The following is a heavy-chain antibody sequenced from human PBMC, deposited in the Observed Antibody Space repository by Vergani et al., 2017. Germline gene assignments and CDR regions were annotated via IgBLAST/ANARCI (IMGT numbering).Heavy chain of an antibody. J-gene: IGHJ6*02. V-gene: IGHV3-48*01. CDR1: GSTVSGNY. D-gene: IGHD1-26*01. CDR2: ISSSSSTI. Sequence: EGQLVESGGDWVQRGGSLRLSCAASGSTVSGNYMTWVRQAPGKGLEWVSYISSSSSTIYYADSVKGRFTISRDNAKNSLYLQMNSLRAEDTAVYYCARDRREPSYYYYGMDVWGQGTTVTVSS. CDR3: ARDRREPSYYYYGMDV.